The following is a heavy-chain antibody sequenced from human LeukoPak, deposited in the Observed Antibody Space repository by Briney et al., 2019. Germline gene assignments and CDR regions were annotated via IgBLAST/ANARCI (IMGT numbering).Heavy chain of an antibody. J-gene: IGHJ4*02. V-gene: IGHV1-2*02. CDR3: AREGATSYYDSSGYYM. CDR2: INPNSGGT. D-gene: IGHD3-22*01. Sequence: ASVKLSCKASGYTFTGYYMHWVRQAPGQGLEWMGWINPNSGGTNYAQKFQGRVTMTRDTSISTAYMELSRLRSDDTAVYYCAREGATSYYDSSGYYMWGQGTLVTVSS. CDR1: GYTFTGYY.